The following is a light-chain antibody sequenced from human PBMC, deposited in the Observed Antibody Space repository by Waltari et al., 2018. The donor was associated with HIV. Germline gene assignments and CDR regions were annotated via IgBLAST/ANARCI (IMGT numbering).Light chain of an antibody. J-gene: IGLJ3*02. CDR3: QVWDSSSVHVL. V-gene: IGLV3-21*04. Sequence: SSVLTKPPSVSVAPGKTARINCGGNNIERKSVHWYQQKPGQAPALVSYSDSDRPPGIPERCSGSNSGDTATLTISRVGDGDEADYGCQVWDSSSVHVLFGGGTRLTVL. CDR2: SDS. CDR1: NIERKS.